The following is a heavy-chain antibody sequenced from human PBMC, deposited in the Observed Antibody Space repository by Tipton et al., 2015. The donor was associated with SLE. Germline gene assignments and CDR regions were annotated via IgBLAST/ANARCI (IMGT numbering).Heavy chain of an antibody. D-gene: IGHD3-10*01. V-gene: IGHV4-59*01. Sequence: LRLSCTVSGGSISSYYWSWIRQPPGKGLEWIGYIYYSGGTNYNPSLKSRVTISVDTSKNQFSLKLSSVTAADTAVYYCARGGTMVRGVITLFDYWGQGTLVTVSS. J-gene: IGHJ4*02. CDR1: GGSISSYY. CDR3: ARGGTMVRGVITLFDY. CDR2: IYYSGGT.